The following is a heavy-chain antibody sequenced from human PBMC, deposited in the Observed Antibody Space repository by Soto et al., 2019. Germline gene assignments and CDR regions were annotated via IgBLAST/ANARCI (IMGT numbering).Heavy chain of an antibody. CDR3: AAGPSAEYQLSPFD. CDR2: IVVGSGNT. CDR1: GFTFTSSA. D-gene: IGHD2-2*01. Sequence: ASVKVSCKASGFTFTSSAMQWVRQARGQRLEWIGWIVVGSGNTNYAQKFQERVTITRDMSTSTAYMELSSLRSEDTAVYYCAAGPSAEYQLSPFDWGQGTLVTVSS. V-gene: IGHV1-58*02. J-gene: IGHJ4*02.